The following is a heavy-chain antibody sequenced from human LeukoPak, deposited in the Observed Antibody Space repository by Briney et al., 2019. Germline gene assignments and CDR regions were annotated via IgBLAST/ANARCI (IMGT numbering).Heavy chain of an antibody. J-gene: IGHJ4*02. CDR3: AKEYLRGWRDSGSYLRY. Sequence: GGSLRLSCAASGFTFSSYGMHWVRQAPGKGLEWVAVISYDGSNKYYADSVKGRFTISRDNSKNTLYLQMNSLRAEDTAVYYCAKEYLRGWRDSGSYLRYWGQGTLVTVSS. D-gene: IGHD1-26*01. V-gene: IGHV3-30*18. CDR2: ISYDGSNK. CDR1: GFTFSSYG.